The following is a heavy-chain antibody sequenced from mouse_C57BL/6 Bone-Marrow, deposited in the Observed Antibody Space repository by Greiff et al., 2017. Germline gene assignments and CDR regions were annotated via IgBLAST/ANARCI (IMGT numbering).Heavy chain of an antibody. V-gene: IGHV1-81*01. CDR2: IYPRSGDT. J-gene: IGHJ2*01. CDR3: ARWGNWCFDY. Sequence: QVHVKQSGAELARPGASVKLSCTASGYTFTSYGISWVKQRTGQGLEWIGEIYPRSGDTYYNEKFKGKATLTADKSSSTAYMELRSLTSEDSAVYFCARWGNWCFDYWGQGTTLTVAS. D-gene: IGHD4-1*01. CDR1: GYTFTSYG.